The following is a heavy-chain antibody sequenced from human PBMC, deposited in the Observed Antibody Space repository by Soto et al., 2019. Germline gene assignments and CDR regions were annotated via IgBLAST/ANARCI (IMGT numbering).Heavy chain of an antibody. CDR3: AKLPLVYYGSGALYYFDY. J-gene: IGHJ4*02. CDR2: ISGSGGST. D-gene: IGHD3-10*01. V-gene: IGHV3-23*01. Sequence: GGSLRLSCAASGFTFSSYAMSWVRQAPGKGLEWVSAISGSGGSTYYADSVKGRFTISRDNSKNTLYLQMNSLRAEDTAVYYCAKLPLVYYGSGALYYFDYWGQGTLVTVSS. CDR1: GFTFSSYA.